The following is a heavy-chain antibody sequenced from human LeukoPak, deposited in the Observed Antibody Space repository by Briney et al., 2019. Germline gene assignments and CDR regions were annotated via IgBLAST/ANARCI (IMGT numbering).Heavy chain of an antibody. Sequence: GGSLRLSCAASGFTYSTYWMTWVRQSPGKGLEWVANIKPDGSEKYFVDSVKGRFTISRDNAKNALYLEMNSLRAEDTAEYFCARERMYSGSGSTYPYYDYWGQGTLVTVSS. CDR2: IKPDGSEK. D-gene: IGHD3-10*01. V-gene: IGHV3-7*01. J-gene: IGHJ4*02. CDR1: GFTYSTYW. CDR3: ARERMYSGSGSTYPYYDY.